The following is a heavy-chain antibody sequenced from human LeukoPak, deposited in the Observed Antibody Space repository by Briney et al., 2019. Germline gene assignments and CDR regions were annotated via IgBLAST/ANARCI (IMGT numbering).Heavy chain of an antibody. J-gene: IGHJ2*01. CDR2: INPNSGDT. CDR1: GYTFTGYY. Sequence: ASVKVSCKASGYTFTGYYLHWVRQAPGQGLEWMGWINPNSGDTNYTQKFQGRVTMTRDTSISTAYMELSRLRSDDTAVYYCARELALVRYFDLWGRGTLVTVSS. CDR3: ARELALVRYFDL. D-gene: IGHD1-1*01. V-gene: IGHV1-2*02.